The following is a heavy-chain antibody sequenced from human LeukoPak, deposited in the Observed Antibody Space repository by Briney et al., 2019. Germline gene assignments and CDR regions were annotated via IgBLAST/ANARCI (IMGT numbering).Heavy chain of an antibody. CDR3: ARGPRSYYYGSGSYYNRGYYFDY. V-gene: IGHV4-59*12. D-gene: IGHD3-10*01. J-gene: IGHJ4*02. CDR2: IYYSGST. CDR1: GGSISRYY. Sequence: SETLSLTCTVSGGSISRYYWSWIRQPPGKGLEWIGYIYYSGSTNYNPSLKSRVTISVDTSKNQFSLKLSSVTAADTAVYYCARGPRSYYYGSGSYYNRGYYFDYWGQGTLVTVSS.